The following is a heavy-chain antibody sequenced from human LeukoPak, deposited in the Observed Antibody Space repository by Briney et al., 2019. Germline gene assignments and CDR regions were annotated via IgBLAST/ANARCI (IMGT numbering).Heavy chain of an antibody. D-gene: IGHD5-18*01. CDR3: ARATAMVTLVEV. J-gene: IGHJ6*04. CDR2: INHSGST. CDR1: VGSFTTTGFC. V-gene: IGHV4-34*01. Sequence: SETLSLTCTVSVGSFTTTGFCWGWIRQPPGKGLEWIGEINHSGSTNYNPSLKSRVTISVDTSKNQFSLKLSSVTAADRAVYYCARATAMVTLVEVWGKGTTVTVSS.